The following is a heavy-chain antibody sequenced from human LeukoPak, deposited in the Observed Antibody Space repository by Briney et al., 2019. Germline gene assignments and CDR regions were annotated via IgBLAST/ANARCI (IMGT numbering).Heavy chain of an antibody. J-gene: IGHJ2*01. D-gene: IGHD1-7*01. CDR2: IYHSGST. CDR1: GGSISSGGYY. CDR3: ARSNWNYEGTVPDWYFDL. Sequence: SQTLSLTCTVSGGSISSGGYYWSWIRQPPGKGLEWIGYIYHSGSTYYNPSLKSRVTISVDRSKNQFSLKLSSVTAADTAVYYCARSNWNYEGTVPDWYFDLWGRGTLVTVSS. V-gene: IGHV4-30-2*01.